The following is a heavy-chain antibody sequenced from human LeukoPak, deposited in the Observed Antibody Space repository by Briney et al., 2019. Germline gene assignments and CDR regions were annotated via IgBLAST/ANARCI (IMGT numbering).Heavy chain of an antibody. V-gene: IGHV1-2*02. CDR1: GYTFTGYY. D-gene: IGHD3-3*01. J-gene: IGHJ5*02. CDR2: INPNSGAT. Sequence: GASVKVSCKASGYTFTGYYMHWVRQAPGQGLEWMGWINPNSGATNYAQKFQGRVTMTRDTSISTAYMELSRLRSDDTAVYYCARGLDWSGYYNWFDPWGQGTLVTVSS. CDR3: ARGLDWSGYYNWFDP.